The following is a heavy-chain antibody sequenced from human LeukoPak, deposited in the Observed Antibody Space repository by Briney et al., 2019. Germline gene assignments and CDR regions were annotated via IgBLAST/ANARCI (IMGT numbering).Heavy chain of an antibody. V-gene: IGHV4-39*01. CDR3: ARHVCGSSSCYSPPYNWFDP. J-gene: IGHJ5*02. CDR2: IYYTGTT. CDR1: SGSISSSNYY. Sequence: PSETLSLTCTVSSGSISSSNYYWGWIRQPPGKGLERIGIIYYTGTTYYHPSLKSRVTISVDTCKNQFSLKLSSVTAADTAVYYCARHVCGSSSCYSPPYNWFDPCGEGTLVTVSS. D-gene: IGHD2-2*01.